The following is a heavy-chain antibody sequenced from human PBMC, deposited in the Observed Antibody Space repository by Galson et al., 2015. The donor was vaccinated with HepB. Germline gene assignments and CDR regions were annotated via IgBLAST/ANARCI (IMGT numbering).Heavy chain of an antibody. D-gene: IGHD2-2*01. Sequence: SVKVSCKASGYTFTSYGISWVRQAPGQGLEWMGWISAYNGNTNYAQKLQGRVTMTTDTSTSTAYMELRSLRSDDMAVYYCARVGCSSTSCYVPFDYWGQGTLVTVSS. V-gene: IGHV1-18*03. J-gene: IGHJ4*02. CDR2: ISAYNGNT. CDR3: ARVGCSSTSCYVPFDY. CDR1: GYTFTSYG.